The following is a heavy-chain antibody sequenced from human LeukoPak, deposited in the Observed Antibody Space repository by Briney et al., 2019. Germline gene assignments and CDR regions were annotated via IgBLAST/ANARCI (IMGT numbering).Heavy chain of an antibody. V-gene: IGHV3-21*01. CDR2: ISSSSSYI. CDR3: ARGSCGGDCYWWLDY. Sequence: GGSLRLSCAASGFTFSSYSMNWVRQAPGKGLEWVSSISSSSSYIYYADSVKGRFTISRDNAKNSLYLQMNSLRAEDTAVYYCARGSCGGDCYWWLDYWGQGTLVTVSS. CDR1: GFTFSSYS. J-gene: IGHJ4*02. D-gene: IGHD2-21*01.